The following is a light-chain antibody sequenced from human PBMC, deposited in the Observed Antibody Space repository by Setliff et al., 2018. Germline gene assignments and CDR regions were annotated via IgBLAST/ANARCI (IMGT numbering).Light chain of an antibody. CDR1: SSDVGGYDY. V-gene: IGLV2-11*01. CDR3: CSFAGTYSFV. CDR2: DVS. J-gene: IGLJ1*01. Sequence: QSALTQPASVSGSPGQSITISCTGTSSDVGGYDYVSWYQVYPGKAPKVMIYDVSKRPSGVPDRFSGSKSVTTASLTISGLQPEDEADYYCCSFAGTYSFVFGTGTKVTVL.